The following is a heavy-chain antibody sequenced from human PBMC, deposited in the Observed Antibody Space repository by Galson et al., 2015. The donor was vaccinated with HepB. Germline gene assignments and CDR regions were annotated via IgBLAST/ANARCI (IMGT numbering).Heavy chain of an antibody. CDR3: TTTWGLEDRNAFEI. V-gene: IGHV3-15*01. CDR2: IRSNTDGGTT. CDR1: RFTFNNAW. J-gene: IGHJ3*02. Sequence: SLRLSCAASRFTFNNAWMTWVRQAPGKGLEWVGRIRSNTDGGTTDYAAPVKGRFTISRDDSKTTLYLQMTSLKTEDTALYYCTTTWGLEDRNAFEIWGRGTMVTVSS. D-gene: IGHD1-26*01.